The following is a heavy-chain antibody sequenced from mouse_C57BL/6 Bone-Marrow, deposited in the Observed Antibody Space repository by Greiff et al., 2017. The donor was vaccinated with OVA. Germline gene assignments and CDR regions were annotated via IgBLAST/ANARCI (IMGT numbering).Heavy chain of an antibody. D-gene: IGHD1-1*01. CDR3: ARKIYYYGSSFLYAMDY. V-gene: IGHV2-2*01. J-gene: IGHJ4*01. Sequence: QVQLQQSGPGLVQPSQSLSITCPVSGFSLTSYGVHWVRQSPGKGLEWLGVIWSGGSTDYNAAFISRLSISKDNSKSQVFFKMNSLQADDTAIYYCARKIYYYGSSFLYAMDYWGQGTSVTVSS. CDR1: GFSLTSYG. CDR2: IWSGGST.